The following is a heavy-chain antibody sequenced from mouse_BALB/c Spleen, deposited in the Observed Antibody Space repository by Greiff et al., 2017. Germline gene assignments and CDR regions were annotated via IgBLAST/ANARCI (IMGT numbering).Heavy chain of an antibody. V-gene: IGHV1-20*02. CDR1: GYSFTGYF. CDR3: ARNGLGSSYGYFDV. J-gene: IGHJ1*01. Sequence: VQLQQSGPELVKPGASVKISCKASGYSFTGYFMNWVMQSHGKSLEWIGRINPYNGDTFYNQKFKGKATLTVDKSSSTAHMELRSLASEDSAVYYCARNGLGSSYGYFDVWGAGTTVTVSS. D-gene: IGHD1-1*01. CDR2: INPYNGDT.